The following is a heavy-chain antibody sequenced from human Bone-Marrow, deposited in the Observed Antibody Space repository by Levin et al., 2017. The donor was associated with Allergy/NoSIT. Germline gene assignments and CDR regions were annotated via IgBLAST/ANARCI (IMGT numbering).Heavy chain of an antibody. CDR2: ISWNGVNV. Sequence: PGESLKISCAASGFTFGDHAMHWVRQVPGKGLEWVSGISWNGVNVDYVDSVKGRFTISRDNAKNSLYLQMNSLRAEDTALYYCAKVKPRGMVIEHFDYWGQGTLVTVSS. V-gene: IGHV3-9*01. J-gene: IGHJ4*02. CDR1: GFTFGDHA. D-gene: IGHD3-3*01. CDR3: AKVKPRGMVIEHFDY.